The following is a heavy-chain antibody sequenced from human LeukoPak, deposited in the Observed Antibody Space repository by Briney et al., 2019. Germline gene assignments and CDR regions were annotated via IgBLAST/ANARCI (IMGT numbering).Heavy chain of an antibody. Sequence: GESLKVSCKGSGYSFTSYWIGWVRQMPGKGLRWMGIIYPGDSDARYSPSFQGQVTISADKSISTAYLQWSSLKASDTAMYYCARRRDLYSGSYYPFDYWGQGTLVTVSS. CDR1: GYSFTSYW. CDR2: IYPGDSDA. CDR3: ARRRDLYSGSYYPFDY. J-gene: IGHJ4*02. V-gene: IGHV5-51*01. D-gene: IGHD1-26*01.